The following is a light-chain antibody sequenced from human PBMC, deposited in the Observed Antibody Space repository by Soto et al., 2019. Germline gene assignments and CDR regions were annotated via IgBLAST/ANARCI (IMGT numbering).Light chain of an antibody. CDR3: QQRSNWPRT. V-gene: IGKV3-11*01. CDR1: QSVSTS. J-gene: IGKJ1*01. CDR2: DAS. Sequence: ETVLTQSPVTLSLSPGERATLSCRASQSVSTSLAWYQQKPGQAPRLLIYDASDRPPGVPPRFSGSGSGTDFTLTISSLEPEDFAVYYCQQRSNWPRTFGQGTKVDIK.